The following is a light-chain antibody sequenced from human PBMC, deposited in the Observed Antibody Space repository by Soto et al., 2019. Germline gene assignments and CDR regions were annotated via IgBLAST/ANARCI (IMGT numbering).Light chain of an antibody. V-gene: IGKV1-5*03. Sequence: DIQMTQSPSTLSASVGDRVTITCRASQSISSWLAWYQQKPGKAPKLLIYKASSLERGVPSRFSGSGSGTEFTLTISSLQPDDFATYYCQQDNGFSWTFGQGTKVEIK. J-gene: IGKJ1*01. CDR2: KAS. CDR3: QQDNGFSWT. CDR1: QSISSW.